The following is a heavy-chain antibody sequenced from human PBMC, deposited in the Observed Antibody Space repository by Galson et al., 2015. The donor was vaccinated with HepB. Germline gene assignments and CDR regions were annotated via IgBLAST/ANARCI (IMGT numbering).Heavy chain of an antibody. Sequence: SVKVSCKASGYTFSTYSITWVRPTPGQGLEWMGWIRPYNRDTNSARKFQGRVTMTTDTFTRTAYMELRSLRSDDTAVYYCARGALVGVVSGSQNNWFDPWGQGTLVTGSS. J-gene: IGHJ5*02. D-gene: IGHD2-15*01. CDR1: GYTFSTYS. CDR2: IRPYNRDT. CDR3: ARGALVGVVSGSQNNWFDP. V-gene: IGHV1-18*01.